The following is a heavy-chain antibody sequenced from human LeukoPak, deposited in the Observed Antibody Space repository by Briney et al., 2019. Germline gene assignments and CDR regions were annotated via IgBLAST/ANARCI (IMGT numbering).Heavy chain of an antibody. D-gene: IGHD5-18*01. CDR2: IRYDGSNK. V-gene: IGHV3-30*02. Sequence: GGSLRLSCAASGFTFSSYGMHWVRQAPGKGLEWVAFIRYDGSNKYYADSVKGRFTISRDNSKNTLYLQMNSLRAEDTAVYYCAKEYGYTYGEFDYWGQGTLVTVSS. CDR1: GFTFSSYG. J-gene: IGHJ4*02. CDR3: AKEYGYTYGEFDY.